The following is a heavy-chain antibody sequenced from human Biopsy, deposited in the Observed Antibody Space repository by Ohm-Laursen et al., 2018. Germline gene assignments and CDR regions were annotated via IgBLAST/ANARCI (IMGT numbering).Heavy chain of an antibody. CDR2: IHWNSGVI. Sequence: SLRLSCAASGFPFDDYAMHWVRQVPGKGLEWVAGIHWNSGVIDYVDSVKGRFTISRDNAKNSLYLQMNSLRVEDTALYFCARLGELHDLWYFDFWGQGALVTVSS. J-gene: IGHJ4*02. D-gene: IGHD3/OR15-3a*01. V-gene: IGHV3-9*01. CDR3: ARLGELHDLWYFDF. CDR1: GFPFDDYA.